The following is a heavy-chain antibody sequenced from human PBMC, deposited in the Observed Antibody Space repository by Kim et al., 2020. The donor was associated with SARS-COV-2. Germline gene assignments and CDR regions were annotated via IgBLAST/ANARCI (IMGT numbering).Heavy chain of an antibody. Sequence: SVKVSCKASGGTFSSYAISWVRQAPGQGLEWMGGIIPIFGTANYAQKFQGRVTITADESTSTAYMELSSLRSEDTAVYYCARGQKPGVGYFALFDSYYFDYWGQGTLVTVSS. CDR2: IIPIFGTA. V-gene: IGHV1-69*13. CDR3: ARGQKPGVGYFALFDSYYFDY. D-gene: IGHD3-9*01. CDR1: GGTFSSYA. J-gene: IGHJ4*02.